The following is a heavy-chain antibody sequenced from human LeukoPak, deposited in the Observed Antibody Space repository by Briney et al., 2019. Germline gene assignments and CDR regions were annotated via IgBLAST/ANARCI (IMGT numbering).Heavy chain of an antibody. Sequence: GGSLRLSCAASGFTFSSYWMHWVRQVPGKGLVWVSRINSHGSSTSYADSVKGRFTISRDNAKNTLYLQMSSLRVEDTAVYYCARGPPDGSGSYYPGADWGQGTLVTVSS. CDR1: GFTFSSYW. V-gene: IGHV3-74*01. D-gene: IGHD3-10*01. CDR2: INSHGSST. CDR3: ARGPPDGSGSYYPGAD. J-gene: IGHJ4*02.